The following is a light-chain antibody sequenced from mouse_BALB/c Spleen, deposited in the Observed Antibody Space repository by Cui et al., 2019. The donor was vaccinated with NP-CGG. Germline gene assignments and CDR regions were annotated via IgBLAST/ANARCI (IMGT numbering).Light chain of an antibody. V-gene: IGLV1*01. J-gene: IGLJ1*01. CDR1: TGAVTTSNY. CDR2: GTN. Sequence: AVVTQESSATTSPGETVTLTCRSSTGAVTTSNYANWVQEKPDHLFTGLIGGTNNRAPGVPARFSGSLIGDNAALTITGAQTEDEAIYFCALWYSNHWVFGGGTKLTVL. CDR3: ALWYSNHWV.